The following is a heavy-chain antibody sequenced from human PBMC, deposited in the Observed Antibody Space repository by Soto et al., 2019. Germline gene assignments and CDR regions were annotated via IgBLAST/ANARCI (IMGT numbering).Heavy chain of an antibody. D-gene: IGHD3-3*01. V-gene: IGHV3-23*01. J-gene: IGHJ4*02. CDR2: ISGSGGST. CDR1: GFTFSSYA. Sequence: GGSLRLSCAASGFTFSSYAMSWVRQAPGKGLEWVSAISGSGGSTYYADSVKGRFTISRDNSKNTLYLQMNSLRAEDTAVYYCAKKFLHPGGLYRYFFYYCGQGSLVT. CDR3: AKKFLHPGGLYRYFFYY.